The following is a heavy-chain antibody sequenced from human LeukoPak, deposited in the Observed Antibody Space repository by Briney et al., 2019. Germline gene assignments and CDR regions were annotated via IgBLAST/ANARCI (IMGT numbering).Heavy chain of an antibody. Sequence: SETLSLTCAVYGGSFSGYYWSWIRQPPGKGLEWIGYIYYSGSTNYNPSLKSRVTISVDTSKNQFSLKLSSVTAADTAVYYCARVTIFTTYGMDVWGQGTTVTVSS. V-gene: IGHV4-59*01. J-gene: IGHJ6*02. CDR2: IYYSGST. D-gene: IGHD3-9*01. CDR3: ARVTIFTTYGMDV. CDR1: GGSFSGYY.